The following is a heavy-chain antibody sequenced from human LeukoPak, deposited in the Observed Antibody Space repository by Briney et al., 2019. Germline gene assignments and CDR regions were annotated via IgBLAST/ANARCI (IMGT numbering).Heavy chain of an antibody. D-gene: IGHD6-19*01. CDR2: IKQDGSER. Sequence: PGGSLRLSCAASGVTFSSYWMTWVRQAPGKGLEWVANIKQDGSERNYVDSVKGRFTISRDNAKNSLYLQMNTLRDEDTAVYYCATGAGCGYWGQGTLVTVSS. J-gene: IGHJ4*02. V-gene: IGHV3-7*03. CDR3: ATGAGCGY. CDR1: GVTFSSYW.